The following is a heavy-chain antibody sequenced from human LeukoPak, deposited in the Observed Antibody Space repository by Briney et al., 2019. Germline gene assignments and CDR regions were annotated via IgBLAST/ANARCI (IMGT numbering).Heavy chain of an antibody. CDR1: GYSFTSYW. D-gene: IGHD6-13*01. J-gene: IGHJ5*02. Sequence: GESLKISCKGSGYSFTSYWIGWVRQMPGKGLEWMGIIYPGDSDTRYSPSFQGQVTISADRSISTAYLQWSSLKASDTAMYYCARHWNYWIAAAGTAPGWFDPWGQGTLVTVSS. CDR3: ARHWNYWIAAAGTAPGWFDP. V-gene: IGHV5-51*01. CDR2: IYPGDSDT.